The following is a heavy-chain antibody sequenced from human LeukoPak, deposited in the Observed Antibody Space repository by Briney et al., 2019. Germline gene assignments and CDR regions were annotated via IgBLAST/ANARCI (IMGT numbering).Heavy chain of an antibody. Sequence: GGSLRLSFAASGFTASGYWVHWVRQHPARGLMWLSYITEDGSGKSYEDSVRGRFTIPRDNAKNTVHLQMNSLRVDDTAVYYCARDGQGPISLDYWGQGTPVTVSS. V-gene: IGHV3-74*01. J-gene: IGHJ4*02. CDR3: ARDGQGPISLDY. CDR1: GFTASGYW. D-gene: IGHD2/OR15-2a*01. CDR2: ITEDGSGK.